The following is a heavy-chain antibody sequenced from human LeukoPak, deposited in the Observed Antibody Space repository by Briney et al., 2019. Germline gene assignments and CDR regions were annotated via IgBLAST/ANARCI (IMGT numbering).Heavy chain of an antibody. D-gene: IGHD5-18*01. J-gene: IGHJ6*03. CDR1: GGSISSSSYY. V-gene: IGHV4-39*07. CDR2: IDYSGST. Sequence: SENLSLTCTVSGGSISSSSYYWGWIRQPPGKGLEWIGSIDYSGSTYNNPSLKSRATISVNTSNNQFSLKLSSETAAGRGVYYCARGGGYSYGFGSSTGYYMGVWGKGDTVTVSS. CDR3: ARGGGYSYGFGSSTGYYMGV.